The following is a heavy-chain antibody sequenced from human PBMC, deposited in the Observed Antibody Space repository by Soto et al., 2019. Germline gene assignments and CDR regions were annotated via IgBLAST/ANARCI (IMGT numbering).Heavy chain of an antibody. CDR3: ARDSLFGRNDYGGNSVVDWFDP. V-gene: IGHV4-30-4*01. D-gene: IGHD4-17*01. J-gene: IGHJ5*02. Sequence: PSETLSLTCTVSGGSISSGDYYWSWIRQPPGKGLEWIGYIYYSGSTYYNPSLKSRVTISVDTSKNQFSLKLSSVTAADTAVYYCARDSLFGRNDYGGNSVVDWFDPWGQGTLVTVS. CDR2: IYYSGST. CDR1: GGSISSGDYY.